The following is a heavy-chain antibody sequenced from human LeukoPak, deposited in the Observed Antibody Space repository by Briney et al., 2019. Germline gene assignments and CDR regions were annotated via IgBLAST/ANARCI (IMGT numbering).Heavy chain of an antibody. Sequence: GGSLRRSCAASGFIFSSYSMSWVRQAPGKGLKWVSVITGSGKNTYYADSVKGRFTISKDNSKNTVYLQMNDLRVDDTAVYYCAKAASSSWPSYQYGMDVWGQGTTVTVSS. CDR1: GFIFSSYS. D-gene: IGHD6-13*01. J-gene: IGHJ6*02. CDR3: AKAASSSWPSYQYGMDV. V-gene: IGHV3-23*01. CDR2: ITGSGKNT.